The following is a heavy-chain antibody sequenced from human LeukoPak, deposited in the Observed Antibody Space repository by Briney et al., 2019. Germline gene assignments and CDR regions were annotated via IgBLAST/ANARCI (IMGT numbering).Heavy chain of an antibody. J-gene: IGHJ6*03. CDR2: IYYSGST. D-gene: IGHD3-22*01. V-gene: IGHV4-59*01. Sequence: SETLSLTCTVSGGSISSYYWNWIRQPPGKGLEWIGYIYYSGSTNYNPSLKSRVTISVDTSKNQFSLRLSSVTAADTAVYYCARATYYYDSSGYYYYYYMDVWGKGTTVTISS. CDR1: GGSISSYY. CDR3: ARATYYYDSSGYYYYYYMDV.